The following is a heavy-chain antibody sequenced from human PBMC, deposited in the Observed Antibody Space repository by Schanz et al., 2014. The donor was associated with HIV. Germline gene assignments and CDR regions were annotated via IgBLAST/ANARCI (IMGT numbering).Heavy chain of an antibody. CDR3: ARESGSGSYSFPDY. Sequence: QLQLQESGPGLVKPSETLSLTCTVSGGSISRGGHFWSWIRQHPGKGLEWIGYIYHSGTTYYNPSLKSRITISVDTFKSQFFRKLNSVTAADTAVYYCARESGSGSYSFPDYWGQGTLVTVSS. D-gene: IGHD3-10*01. V-gene: IGHV4-31*03. CDR1: GGSISRGGHF. CDR2: IYHSGTT. J-gene: IGHJ4*02.